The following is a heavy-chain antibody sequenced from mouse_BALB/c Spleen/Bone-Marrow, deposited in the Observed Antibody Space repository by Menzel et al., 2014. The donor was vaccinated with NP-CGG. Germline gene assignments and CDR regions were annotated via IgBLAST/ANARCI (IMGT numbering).Heavy chain of an antibody. Sequence: QVQLQQSGAELMKPGASVKISCKATGYTFNIYWIEWVKQRPGHGLEWIGEILPGGQNTRYNEKFKDKATFTADTSSNTAYMQLSSLTSEDSAVYYCARVYGYQYYFDYWGQGTTLTVSS. CDR1: GYTFNIYW. V-gene: IGHV1-9*01. CDR2: ILPGGQNT. CDR3: ARVYGYQYYFDY. J-gene: IGHJ2*01. D-gene: IGHD2-2*01.